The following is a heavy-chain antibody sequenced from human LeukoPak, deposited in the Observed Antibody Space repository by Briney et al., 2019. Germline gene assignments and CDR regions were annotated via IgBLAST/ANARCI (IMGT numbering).Heavy chain of an antibody. D-gene: IGHD3-3*01. CDR1: GGSISSYY. V-gene: IGHV4-59*01. Sequence: PSETLSLTCTVSGGSISSYYWSWIRQPPGKGLEWIGSIYYSGSTNYNPSLKSRVTISVDTSKNQFSLKLSSVTAADTAVYYCARDGAPYYDFWSGSGAFDIWGQGTMVTVSS. CDR2: IYYSGST. CDR3: ARDGAPYYDFWSGSGAFDI. J-gene: IGHJ3*02.